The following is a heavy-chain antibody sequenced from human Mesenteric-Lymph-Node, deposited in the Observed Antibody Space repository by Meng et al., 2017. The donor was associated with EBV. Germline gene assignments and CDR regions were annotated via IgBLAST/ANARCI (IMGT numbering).Heavy chain of an antibody. D-gene: IGHD3-16*01. CDR3: AGSAYLRGCDY. V-gene: IGHV3-23*01. J-gene: IGHJ4*02. Sequence: ELQLLESVGGWVQPGGLLRLSCAAAGFSVNGYAMSWVRQAPGKGLEWVSEISGNVGNTYYADSVKSRFNISRDTAKNTLDLQMNSLRAEDTAVYYCAGSAYLRGCDYWGQGTLVTVSS. CDR1: GFSVNGYA. CDR2: ISGNVGNT.